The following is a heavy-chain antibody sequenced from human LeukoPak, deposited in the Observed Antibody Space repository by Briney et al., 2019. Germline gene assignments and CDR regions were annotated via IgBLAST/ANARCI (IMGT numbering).Heavy chain of an antibody. Sequence: SETLSLTCTVSGYSISSGYYWGWIRQPPGKGLEWIGSIYHSGRTFYNPSLKSRVTISVDTSKNQFSLKLTSVTAADTAVYYCARDRLRYFDYWGQGTLVTVSS. CDR3: ARDRLRYFDY. V-gene: IGHV4-38-2*02. J-gene: IGHJ4*02. CDR2: IYHSGRT. CDR1: GYSISSGYY.